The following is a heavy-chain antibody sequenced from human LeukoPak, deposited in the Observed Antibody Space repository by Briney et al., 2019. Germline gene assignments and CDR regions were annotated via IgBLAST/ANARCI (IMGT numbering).Heavy chain of an antibody. Sequence: KPGGSLRLSCAASGITFSSYSMNWVRQAPGKGLEWVSSISSSSSYIYYADSVKGRFTISRDNAKNSLYLQMNSLRAEDTAVYYCAMVHCSGGSCSFDYWGQGTLVTVSS. V-gene: IGHV3-21*01. CDR2: ISSSSSYI. CDR3: AMVHCSGGSCSFDY. CDR1: GITFSSYS. D-gene: IGHD2-15*01. J-gene: IGHJ4*02.